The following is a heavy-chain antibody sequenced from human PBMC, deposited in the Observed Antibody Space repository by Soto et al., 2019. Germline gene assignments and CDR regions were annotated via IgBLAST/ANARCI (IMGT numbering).Heavy chain of an antibody. CDR2: INHSGST. CDR3: ARGSYDYVWGSYRYTHPFDY. CDR1: GGSFSGYY. J-gene: IGHJ4*02. Sequence: SETLSLTCAVYGGSFSGYYWSWIRQPPGKGLEWIGEINHSGSTNYNPSLKSRVTISVDTSKNQFSLKLSSVTAADTAVYYCARGSYDYVWGSYRYTHPFDYWGQGTLVS. D-gene: IGHD3-16*02. V-gene: IGHV4-34*01.